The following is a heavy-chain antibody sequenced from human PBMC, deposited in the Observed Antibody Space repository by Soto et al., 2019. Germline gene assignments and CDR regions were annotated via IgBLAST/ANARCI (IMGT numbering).Heavy chain of an antibody. CDR3: AKLIGLFDY. CDR2: ISYDGSNK. J-gene: IGHJ4*02. CDR1: GFTFSSYG. V-gene: IGHV3-30*18. Sequence: QVQLVESGGGVVQPGRSLRLSCAASGFTFSSYGRHWVRQAPGKGLEWVAVISYDGSNKYYADSVKGRFTISRDNSKNTLYLQMNSLRAEDTAVYYCAKLIGLFDYWGQGTLVTVSS.